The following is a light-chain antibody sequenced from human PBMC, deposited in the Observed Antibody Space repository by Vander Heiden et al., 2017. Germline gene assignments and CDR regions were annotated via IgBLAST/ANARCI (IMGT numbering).Light chain of an antibody. V-gene: IGKV1-39*01. CDR2: TAS. Sequence: DIQMTPSPSSLCASVGDRVTITCRASQSIGNFFNWYQQKPGKAPNLLVHTASSLQSGVPSRFSGSGSGTDFTLTISGLQPEDFATYYCQQSSCTSPYTFGQGTKLEIK. J-gene: IGKJ2*01. CDR1: QSIGNF. CDR3: QQSSCTSPYT.